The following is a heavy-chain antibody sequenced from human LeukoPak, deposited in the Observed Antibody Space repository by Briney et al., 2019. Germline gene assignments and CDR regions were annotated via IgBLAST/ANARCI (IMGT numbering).Heavy chain of an antibody. Sequence: SETLSLTCTVSGGSISSYYWSWIRQPPGKGLEWIGYIYYSGSTNYNPSLKSRVTISVDTSKNQFSLKLSSVTAADTAVYYCARERGEEWDTPAFDIWGQGTMVTVSS. CDR3: ARERGEEWDTPAFDI. CDR2: IYYSGST. J-gene: IGHJ3*02. CDR1: GGSISSYY. V-gene: IGHV4-59*01. D-gene: IGHD1-26*01.